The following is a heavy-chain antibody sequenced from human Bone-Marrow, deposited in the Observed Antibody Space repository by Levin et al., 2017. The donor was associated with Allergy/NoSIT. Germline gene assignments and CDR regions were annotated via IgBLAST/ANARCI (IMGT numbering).Heavy chain of an antibody. CDR3: ATTVGSANVFDY. Sequence: GGSLRLSCAASGFSFNLYNMNWVRQAPGKGLEWVSFIGSSISTIHYADSVMGRFTISRDNAKSSLFLQMNSLRVEDTAVYYCATTVGSANVFDYWGQGTLVTVSP. D-gene: IGHD4-23*01. CDR1: GFSFNLYN. CDR2: IGSSISTI. J-gene: IGHJ4*02. V-gene: IGHV3-48*01.